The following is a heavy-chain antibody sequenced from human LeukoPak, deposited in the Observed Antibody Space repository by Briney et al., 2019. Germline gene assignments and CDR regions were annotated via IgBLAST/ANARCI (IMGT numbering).Heavy chain of an antibody. CDR3: GGGLVRGPKDY. V-gene: IGHV3-7*01. D-gene: IGHD3-10*01. CDR1: GFTFSSYW. CDR2: IKQDGSEK. Sequence: PGGCLRLSCAASGFTFSSYWMSWVRQAPGKGLEWVANIKQDGSEKFYVDSVKGRFTISRDNAKNSLYLQMNSLRAVDTAVYYCGGGLVRGPKDYWGQGTLVTVSS. J-gene: IGHJ4*02.